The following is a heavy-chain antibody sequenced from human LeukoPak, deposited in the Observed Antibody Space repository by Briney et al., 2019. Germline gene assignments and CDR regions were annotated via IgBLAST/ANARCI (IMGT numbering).Heavy chain of an antibody. CDR3: AREWRDSSGYYHESFRLPFDY. Sequence: ASVKVSCKASGYTFTSYGISWVRQAPGQGLEWMGWISAYNGNTNYAQKLQGRVTMTTDTSTSTAYMELRSLRSDDTAVYYCAREWRDSSGYYHESFRLPFDYWGQGTLVTVSS. J-gene: IGHJ4*02. D-gene: IGHD3-22*01. CDR2: ISAYNGNT. V-gene: IGHV1-18*01. CDR1: GYTFTSYG.